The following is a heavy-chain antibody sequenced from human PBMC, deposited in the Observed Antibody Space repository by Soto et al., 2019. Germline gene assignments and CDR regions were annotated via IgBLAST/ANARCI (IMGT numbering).Heavy chain of an antibody. CDR2: IYYSGST. D-gene: IGHD1-26*01. V-gene: IGHV4-59*01. Sequence: SETLSLTCTVSGGSISSYYWSWIRQPPGKGLEWIGYIYYSGSTNYNPSLKSRVTISVDTSKNQLSLKLSSVTAADTAVYYCANSHSGSYGDFDYWGQGTLVTVSS. CDR3: ANSHSGSYGDFDY. CDR1: GGSISSYY. J-gene: IGHJ4*02.